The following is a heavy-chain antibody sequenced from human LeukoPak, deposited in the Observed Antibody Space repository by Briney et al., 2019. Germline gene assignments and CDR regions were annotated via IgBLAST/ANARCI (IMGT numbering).Heavy chain of an antibody. Sequence: GGSLRLSCAAPGFTASDNYMTWVRQAPGKGLEWVSVIYSGGSTDYADSVKGRFTFSRDNSKTTLYLQMSSLRAEDTAVYYCASGARYCSGGSCYPFDYWGQGTLVTVSS. CDR1: GFTASDNY. CDR2: IYSGGST. V-gene: IGHV3-66*01. J-gene: IGHJ4*02. CDR3: ASGARYCSGGSCYPFDY. D-gene: IGHD2-15*01.